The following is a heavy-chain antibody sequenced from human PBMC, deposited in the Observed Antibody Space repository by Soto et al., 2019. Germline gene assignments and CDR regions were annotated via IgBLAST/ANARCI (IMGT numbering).Heavy chain of an antibody. V-gene: IGHV1-18*01. Sequence: GASVKLSCKASGYTFTSYGISWVRQAPGQGLEWMGWISAYNGNTNYAQKLQGRVTMTTDTSTSTAYMELRSLRSDDTAVYYCARDRPITIFGVVRAAGYYGMEVWGQGTTVTVSS. CDR2: ISAYNGNT. J-gene: IGHJ6*02. CDR1: GYTFTSYG. CDR3: ARDRPITIFGVVRAAGYYGMEV. D-gene: IGHD3-3*01.